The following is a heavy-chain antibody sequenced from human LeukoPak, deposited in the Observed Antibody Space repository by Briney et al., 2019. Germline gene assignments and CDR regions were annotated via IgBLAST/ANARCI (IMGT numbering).Heavy chain of an antibody. CDR2: IYYSGST. V-gene: IGHV4-59*08. CDR1: GRSISRYY. Sequence: SETLSLTCTVSGRSISRYYWSWNRQPPGKGLGWIGYIYYSGSTNYNPSLKSRVTISVDTSKNQFSLKLSSVTAADTAVYYCARRRGGDYFDYWGQGTLVTVSS. CDR3: ARRRGGDYFDY. D-gene: IGHD3-10*01. J-gene: IGHJ4*02.